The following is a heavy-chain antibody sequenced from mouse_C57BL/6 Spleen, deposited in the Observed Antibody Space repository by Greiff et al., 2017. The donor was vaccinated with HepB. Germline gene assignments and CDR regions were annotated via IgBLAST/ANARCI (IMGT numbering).Heavy chain of an antibody. V-gene: IGHV1-82*01. D-gene: IGHD2-12*01. J-gene: IGHJ2*01. Sequence: VQLQQSGPELVKPGASVKISCKASGYAFSSSWMNWVKQRPGKGLEWIGRIYPGDGDTNYNGKFKGKATLTADKSSSTAYMQLSSLTSEDSAVYFCAVTTRDFDYWGQGTTLTVSS. CDR3: AVTTRDFDY. CDR2: IYPGDGDT. CDR1: GYAFSSSW.